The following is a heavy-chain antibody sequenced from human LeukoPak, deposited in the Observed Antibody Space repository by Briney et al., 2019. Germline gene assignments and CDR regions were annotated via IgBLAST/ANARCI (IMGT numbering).Heavy chain of an antibody. D-gene: IGHD6-6*01. CDR1: GYTLTDSY. V-gene: IGHV1-2*02. CDR3: VSRGGNSSGRPY. J-gene: IGHJ4*02. Sequence: ASVKASCKASGYTLTDSYMLWVRQAPGQGLEWLGWINPNSGGTNYAQKFQGRVTVTRDTAINTAYMELSNLRSDDTAVYYCVSRGGNSSGRPYWGQGTLVTVSS. CDR2: INPNSGGT.